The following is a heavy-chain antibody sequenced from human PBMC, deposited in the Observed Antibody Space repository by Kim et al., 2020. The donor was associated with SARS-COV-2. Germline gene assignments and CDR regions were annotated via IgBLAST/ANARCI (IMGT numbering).Heavy chain of an antibody. CDR2: IYYHGST. CDR1: GGSISSSRYY. CDR3: PRRNYDFLSNTYGMDF. V-gene: IGHV4-39*01. Sequence: SETLSLTCTVSGGSISSSRYYWGWIRQPPGKGLEWIGNIYYHGSTYYNPSLKSRVSICVDTSKNQFSLKLSSVTAADTAVKYCPRRNYDFLSNTYGMDFWDQGNTVTLSS. D-gene: IGHD3-3*01. J-gene: IGHJ6*02.